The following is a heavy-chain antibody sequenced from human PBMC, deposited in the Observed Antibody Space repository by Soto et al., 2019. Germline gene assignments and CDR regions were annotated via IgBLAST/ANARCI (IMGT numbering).Heavy chain of an antibody. CDR3: ARHQIGYCSSTSCYSYTAMAYLFDY. J-gene: IGHJ4*02. CDR1: GGSISSSSYY. Sequence: SETLSLTCTVSGGSISSSSYYWGWIRQPPGKGLEWIGSIYYSGSTYYNPSLKSRVTISVDTSKNQFSLKLSSVTAADTAVYYCARHQIGYCSSTSCYSYTAMAYLFDYWGQGTLVTVSS. CDR2: IYYSGST. V-gene: IGHV4-39*01. D-gene: IGHD2-2*01.